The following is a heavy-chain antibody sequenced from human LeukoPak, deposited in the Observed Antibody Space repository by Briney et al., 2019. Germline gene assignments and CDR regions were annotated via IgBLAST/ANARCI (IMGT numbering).Heavy chain of an antibody. Sequence: SETLSLTCIVSGDSISRYYWSWIRQPAGKGREWIGRVSGSGNTKYNPSLRSRITMSADTSKNQFSLKMTSVTAADTATYYCAKSNGYGLIDIWGQGTMVTVSS. V-gene: IGHV4-4*07. J-gene: IGHJ3*02. D-gene: IGHD3-22*01. CDR2: VSGSGNT. CDR1: GDSISRYY. CDR3: AKSNGYGLIDI.